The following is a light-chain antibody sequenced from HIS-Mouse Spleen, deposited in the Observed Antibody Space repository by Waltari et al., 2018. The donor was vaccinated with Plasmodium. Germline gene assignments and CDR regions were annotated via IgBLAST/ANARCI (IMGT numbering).Light chain of an antibody. CDR3: CSYAGSYTVV. Sequence: QSALTQPRSVSGSPGQSVTISCTGTSSDVGGYNYVSWYQQHPGKAPKRMIYDVSKRPPGVPDRFSGSTSGNTASLTISGLQAEDEADYYCCSYAGSYTVVFGGGTKLTVL. J-gene: IGLJ2*01. CDR2: DVS. CDR1: SSDVGGYNY. V-gene: IGLV2-11*01.